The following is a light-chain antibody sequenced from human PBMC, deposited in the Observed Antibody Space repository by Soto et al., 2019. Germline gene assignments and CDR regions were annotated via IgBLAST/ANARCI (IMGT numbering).Light chain of an antibody. CDR3: SSYTSSSTPV. Sequence: QSALTQPASVSGSPGQSITISYTGTSSDVGGYVSWYQQHPGKAPKLMIYEVTNRPSGVSNRFSGSKSGNTASLTISGLQAEDEADYYCSSYTSSSTPVFGGGTKLTVL. CDR2: EVT. V-gene: IGLV2-14*01. J-gene: IGLJ3*02. CDR1: SSDVGGY.